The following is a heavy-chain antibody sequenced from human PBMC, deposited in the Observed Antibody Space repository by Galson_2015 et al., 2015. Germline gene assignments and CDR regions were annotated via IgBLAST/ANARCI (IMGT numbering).Heavy chain of an antibody. J-gene: IGHJ4*02. Sequence: TLSLTCTVSGGSINSGAYYWTWIRQHPGQGLEWIGHVYKSGSTYYNPSLKSRVSLSVDTSKNQFSLNLSSVTAADTAVYSCARGGLKPVAGLFDIWGQGTLVTVSS. CDR1: GGSINSGAYY. CDR2: VYKSGST. D-gene: IGHD6-19*01. V-gene: IGHV4-31*03. CDR3: ARGGLKPVAGLFDI.